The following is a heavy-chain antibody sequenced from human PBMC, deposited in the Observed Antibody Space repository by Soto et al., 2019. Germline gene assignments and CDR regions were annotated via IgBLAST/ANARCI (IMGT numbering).Heavy chain of an antibody. CDR3: AIEFDTLGWCDP. V-gene: IGHV5-10-1*01. CDR1: GYSFTNYW. Sequence: GESLKISCEGSGYSFTNYWISWVRQTPGKGLEWTGRIDPSDSYTKYSPSFQGHVTISADESTNTAYLQWSSMQASDTAIYYCAIEFDTLGWCDPCGQGTLVTVSS. CDR2: IDPSDSYT. J-gene: IGHJ5*02. D-gene: IGHD3-16*01.